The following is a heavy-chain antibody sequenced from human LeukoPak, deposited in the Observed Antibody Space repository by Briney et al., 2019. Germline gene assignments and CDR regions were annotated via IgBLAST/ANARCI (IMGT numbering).Heavy chain of an antibody. CDR2: IKSKTDGGTT. J-gene: IGHJ4*02. V-gene: IGHV3-15*01. Sequence: GGSLRISCAASGFTFSNSGMSWVRQAPGKGLEWVGRIKSKTDGGTTDYAAPVKGRFTISRDDSKNTLYLQMNSLKTEDTAVYYCTTDAIVATSAVDYWGQGSLVTVSS. CDR1: GFTFSNSG. D-gene: IGHD5-12*01. CDR3: TTDAIVATSAVDY.